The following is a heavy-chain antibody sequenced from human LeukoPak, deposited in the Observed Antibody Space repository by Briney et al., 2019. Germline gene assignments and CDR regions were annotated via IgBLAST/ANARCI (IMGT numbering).Heavy chain of an antibody. V-gene: IGHV4-4*02. J-gene: IGHJ4*02. D-gene: IGHD1-26*01. Sequence: PSGTLSLTCAVSGGSISSSDWWSWVRQPPGKGLEWLGQIYYSGSTNYNPSLKSRVTISVDKSKNQFSLKLSSVTAADTAVYYCGKVSGSYFDYWGQGTLVTVSS. CDR1: GGSISSSDW. CDR3: GKVSGSYFDY. CDR2: IYYSGST.